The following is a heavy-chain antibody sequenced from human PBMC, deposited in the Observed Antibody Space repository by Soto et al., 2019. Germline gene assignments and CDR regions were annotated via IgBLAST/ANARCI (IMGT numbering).Heavy chain of an antibody. J-gene: IGHJ4*02. CDR3: ARTANPSFHFDY. V-gene: IGHV5-51*01. CDR1: GYTFSNFW. Sequence: PGESLKISCEGSGYTFSNFWIGWVRQRPGKGLESMGIIYVADSDTRYSPSFQGHVTISVDKSISTAYLQWSSLKASDTAIYYCARTANPSFHFDYWGQGTLVTVSS. CDR2: IYVADSDT.